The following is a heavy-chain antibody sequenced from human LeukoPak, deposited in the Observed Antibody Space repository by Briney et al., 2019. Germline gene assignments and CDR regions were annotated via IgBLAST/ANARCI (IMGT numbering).Heavy chain of an antibody. CDR1: GFIFNTFW. V-gene: IGHV3-7*03. D-gene: IGHD3-10*01. CDR3: ARDFPGIGRGTFDF. Sequence: PGGSLILSCAASGFIFNTFWMNWVRLTPGKGLEWVAKINQDGSDMYYVDSVKGRFFVSRDNARNLVYLQMNSLRVDDTAVYYCARDFPGIGRGTFDFWGQGTIIIVSS. CDR2: INQDGSDM. J-gene: IGHJ3*01.